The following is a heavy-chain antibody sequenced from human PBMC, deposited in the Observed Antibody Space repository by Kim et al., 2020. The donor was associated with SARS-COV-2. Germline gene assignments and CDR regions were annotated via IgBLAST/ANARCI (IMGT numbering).Heavy chain of an antibody. V-gene: IGHV1-69*13. CDR2: IIPIFGTA. Sequence: SVKVSCKASGGTFSSYAISWVRQAPGQGLEWMGGIIPIFGTANYAQKFQGRVTITADESTSTAYMELSSLRSEDTAVYYCARPQSPAGYDLYFDYWGQGTLVTVSS. CDR3: ARPQSPAGYDLYFDY. J-gene: IGHJ4*02. D-gene: IGHD5-12*01. CDR1: GGTFSSYA.